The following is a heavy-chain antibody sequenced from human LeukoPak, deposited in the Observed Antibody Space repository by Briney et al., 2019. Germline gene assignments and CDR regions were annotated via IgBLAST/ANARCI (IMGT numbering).Heavy chain of an antibody. CDR2: IKQDGSEK. J-gene: IGHJ5*02. D-gene: IGHD3-10*01. Sequence: GGSLRLSCAASGFTLSSYWMSWVRQAPGKGLEWVANIKQDGSEKYYVDSVKGRFTISRDNAKNSLYLQMNSLRAEDTAVYYCARDMGYGSGSYDWFDPWGQGTLVTVSS. CDR1: GFTLSSYW. V-gene: IGHV3-7*01. CDR3: ARDMGYGSGSYDWFDP.